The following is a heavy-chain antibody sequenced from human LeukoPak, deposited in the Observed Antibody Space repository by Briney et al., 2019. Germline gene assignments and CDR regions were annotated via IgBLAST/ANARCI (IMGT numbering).Heavy chain of an antibody. V-gene: IGHV3-74*01. J-gene: IGHJ1*01. Sequence: GGSLRLSCAAAGFIFSNYWMHWVRHAHGKGLVWVSRIKSDGRTNYADSVKGRFTISRDNAKNTVSLQMNSLRAEDTGVYYCARAPSEIGGYYPEYFRHWGQGTLVTVSS. CDR3: ARAPSEIGGYYPEYFRH. D-gene: IGHD3-22*01. CDR2: IKSDGRT. CDR1: GFIFSNYW.